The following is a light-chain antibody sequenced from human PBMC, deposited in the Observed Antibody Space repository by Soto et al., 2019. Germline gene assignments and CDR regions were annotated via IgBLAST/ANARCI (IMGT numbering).Light chain of an antibody. CDR2: GAS. V-gene: IGKV3-20*01. J-gene: IGKJ1*01. Sequence: EIVLTQSPGTLSLSPGERATLSCRASQSVTSNYLAWYQQKPGQAPRLLVYGASSRATGISDRFSGSGSGTDFTLTTSRLEPEDFAVYYCQQYGSSHTFGQGTKVDIK. CDR1: QSVTSNY. CDR3: QQYGSSHT.